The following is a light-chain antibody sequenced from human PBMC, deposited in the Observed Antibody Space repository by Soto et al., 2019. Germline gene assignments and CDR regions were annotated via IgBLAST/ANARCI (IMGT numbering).Light chain of an antibody. V-gene: IGKV1-17*01. CDR1: QGIGND. Sequence: DIQMTQSPSSLSASVGDRVTITCRASQGIGNDLGWYQHKPGKAPKRLIYAASSLQSGVPSRFSGSRSGTEFTLTLSSLQPEDFATYYCLQHNSYPRTFGQGTKVEIK. J-gene: IGKJ1*01. CDR2: AAS. CDR3: LQHNSYPRT.